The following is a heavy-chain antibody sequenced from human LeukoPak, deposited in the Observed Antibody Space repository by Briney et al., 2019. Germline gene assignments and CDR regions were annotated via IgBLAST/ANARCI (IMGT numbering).Heavy chain of an antibody. D-gene: IGHD6-19*01. CDR2: IYYSGST. CDR1: GGSISSSSYY. CDR3: ARDSEYQPGGSGELPH. V-gene: IGHV4-39*07. J-gene: IGHJ4*02. Sequence: PSETLSLTCTVSGGSISSSSYYWGWIRQPPGKGLEWIGSIYYSGSTNYNPSLKSRVTISVDTSKNQFSLKLSSVTAADTAVYYCARDSEYQPGGSGELPHWGQGTLVTVSS.